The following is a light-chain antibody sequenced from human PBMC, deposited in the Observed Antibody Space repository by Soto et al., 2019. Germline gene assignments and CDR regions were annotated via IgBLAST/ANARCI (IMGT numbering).Light chain of an antibody. Sequence: MTQSPSSLSASAGDRVTITCRASRDIGSDLGWYQQKPGKAPKLLIYAASTLQSGVPSRFRGSRSGTESTLTLSSRRPEDFAFYYCQQRSYCRPGVTFGQGTRLEIK. CDR3: QQRSYCRPGVT. CDR1: RDIGSD. CDR2: AAS. V-gene: IGKV1-17*01. J-gene: IGKJ5*01.